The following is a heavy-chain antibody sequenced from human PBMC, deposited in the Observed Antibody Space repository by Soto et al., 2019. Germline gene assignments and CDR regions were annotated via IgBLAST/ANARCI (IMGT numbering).Heavy chain of an antibody. D-gene: IGHD3-3*01. CDR2: IYHSGST. Sequence: SETLSLTCAVSGGSISSSNWWSWVRQPPGKGLEWIGEIYHSGSTNYNPSLKSRVTISVDKSKNQFSLKLSSVTAADTAVYYCARVTITDYYYYGMDVWGQGTTVTVSS. CDR3: ARVTITDYYYYGMDV. V-gene: IGHV4-4*02. CDR1: GGSISSSNW. J-gene: IGHJ6*02.